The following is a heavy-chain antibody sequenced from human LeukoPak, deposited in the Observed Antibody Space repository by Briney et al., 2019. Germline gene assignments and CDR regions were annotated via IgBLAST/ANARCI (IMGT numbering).Heavy chain of an antibody. CDR3: ARGGTLDY. CDR2: ITGNGGTT. Sequence: GGSLRLSCAASGFSFSNYGMNWVRQAPGKGLEWVSGITGNGGTTYYADSVKGRFTISRDNAKNSLYLQMNSLRAEDTAVYYCARGGTLDYWGQGTLVTVSS. V-gene: IGHV3-23*01. D-gene: IGHD3-16*01. CDR1: GFSFSNYG. J-gene: IGHJ4*02.